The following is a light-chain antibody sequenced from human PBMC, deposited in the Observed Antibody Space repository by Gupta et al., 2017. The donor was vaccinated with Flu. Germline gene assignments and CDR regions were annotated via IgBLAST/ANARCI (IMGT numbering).Light chain of an antibody. V-gene: IGKV1-12*01. CDR3: QQSYVLPPT. CDR2: SIS. CDR1: RDVSTW. Sequence: PSSVSASVGDRVTITWRPSRDVSTWLAWYQQKPEKAPQLLVNSISTLKSGVPSRFSGSGSGTNFTLTINGLQPEDFATYFCQQSYVLPPTFGQGTRLETK. J-gene: IGKJ5*01.